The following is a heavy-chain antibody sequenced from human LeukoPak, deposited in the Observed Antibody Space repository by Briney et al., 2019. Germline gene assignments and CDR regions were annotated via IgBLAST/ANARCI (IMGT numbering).Heavy chain of an antibody. CDR2: INGDGGRT. V-gene: IGHV3-43*02. Sequence: GGSLRLSCAASGFIFAAYAMHWVRQVPGKGLEWVSLINGDGGRTFYAGSVRGRFTISRDNSKNSLYLQMSGLRPEDTAFFYCAKATGHGDFRTDYWGQGTLVTVSS. J-gene: IGHJ4*02. CDR1: GFIFAAYA. D-gene: IGHD1-1*01. CDR3: AKATGHGDFRTDY.